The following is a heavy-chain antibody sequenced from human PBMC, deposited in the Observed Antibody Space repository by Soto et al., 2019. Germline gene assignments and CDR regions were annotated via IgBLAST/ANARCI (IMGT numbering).Heavy chain of an antibody. D-gene: IGHD1-1*01. J-gene: IGHJ4*02. CDR3: AKDKPGTTYFDY. CDR2: ISDRGDTT. Sequence: GGSLRLSCAASGFTISGNAMYWVRQAPGKGLEWVSAISDRGDTTHYADSVKGRFTISRDTSKNTLYLQLNTLRADDTAVYYCAKDKPGTTYFDYWGQGTLVTVSS. V-gene: IGHV3-23*01. CDR1: GFTISGNA.